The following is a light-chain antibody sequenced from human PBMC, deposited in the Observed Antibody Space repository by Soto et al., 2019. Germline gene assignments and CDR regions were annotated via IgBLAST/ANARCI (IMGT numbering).Light chain of an antibody. J-gene: IGLJ2*01. CDR3: AAWDDSLGGVV. Sequence: QSVLTQPPSASGTPGQRVTISCSGSSSNIGRNTVNWYQQLPGTAPKVFIYSNNERPSGVPDRFSGSKSGTSASLAISGLQSEDEADYYCAAWDDSLGGVVFGGGTKVTVL. CDR1: SSNIGRNT. CDR2: SNN. V-gene: IGLV1-44*01.